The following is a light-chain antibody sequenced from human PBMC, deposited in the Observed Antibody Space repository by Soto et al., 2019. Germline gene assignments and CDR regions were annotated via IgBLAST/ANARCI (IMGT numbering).Light chain of an antibody. J-gene: IGKJ5*01. Sequence: EIVLTQSPATLSLSPGERATLSCRASQSVSSYLAWYTPQPGQAPSLLIYDASNRAAGIPARFSGSGSGTDFTLTIRSLEPEDFAVYYCQQRSNWLTFGQGTRLEIK. CDR3: QQRSNWLT. CDR1: QSVSSY. V-gene: IGKV3-11*01. CDR2: DAS.